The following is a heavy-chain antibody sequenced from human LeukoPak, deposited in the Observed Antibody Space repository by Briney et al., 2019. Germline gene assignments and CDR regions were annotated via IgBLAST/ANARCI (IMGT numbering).Heavy chain of an antibody. D-gene: IGHD3-22*01. Sequence: SQTLSLTCTVSGGSISSGDYYWSWIRQPPGKGLEWIGYIYYSGSTYYNPSLKSRVTISVDTSKNQFSLKLSSVTAADTTVYYCASTPDYYDSSGYSDYWGQGTLITVSS. V-gene: IGHV4-30-4*08. CDR2: IYYSGST. J-gene: IGHJ4*02. CDR1: GGSISSGDYY. CDR3: ASTPDYYDSSGYSDY.